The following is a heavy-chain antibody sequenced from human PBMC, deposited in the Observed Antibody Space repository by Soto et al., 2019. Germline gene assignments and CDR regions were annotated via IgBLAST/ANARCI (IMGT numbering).Heavy chain of an antibody. V-gene: IGHV3-21*01. CDR3: ARVCEQSDAFDI. D-gene: IGHD3-10*02. CDR1: GFTFSSYS. CDR2: ISSSSSYI. Sequence: EVQLVESGGGLVKPGGSLRLSCAASGFTFSSYSMNWVHQAPGKGLEWVSSISSSSSYIYYADSVKGRFTISRDNAKNSLYLQMNSLRAEDTAVYYCARVCEQSDAFDIWGQGTMVTVSS. J-gene: IGHJ3*02.